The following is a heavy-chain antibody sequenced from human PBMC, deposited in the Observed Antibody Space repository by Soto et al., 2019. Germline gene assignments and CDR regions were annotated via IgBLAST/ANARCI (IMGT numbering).Heavy chain of an antibody. CDR3: ARKSYYDSSGDS. CDR2: ISSGSNTI. CDR1: GFTFSTYS. D-gene: IGHD3-22*01. J-gene: IGHJ4*02. Sequence: EVQLVESGGGLVQPGGSLRLSCAASGFTFSTYSMNWVRQAPGKGLEWISYISSGSNTIYYADSVKGRFTISRDNAKNSLYLQMNSLRDEDTAVYYCARKSYYDSSGDSWGQGTLVTVSS. V-gene: IGHV3-48*02.